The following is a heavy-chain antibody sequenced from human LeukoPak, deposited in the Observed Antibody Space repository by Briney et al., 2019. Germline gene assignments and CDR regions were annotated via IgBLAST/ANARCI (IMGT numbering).Heavy chain of an antibody. J-gene: IGHJ5*02. Sequence: PGGSLRLSCAASGFASSSYAMSWVRQAPGKGLEWVSAISGSGGSTYYADSVKGRFTISRDNSKNTLYLQMNSLRAEDTAVYYCAKDRASTTPNWFDPWGQGTLVTVSS. V-gene: IGHV3-23*01. CDR3: AKDRASTTPNWFDP. D-gene: IGHD1-1*01. CDR1: GFASSSYA. CDR2: ISGSGGST.